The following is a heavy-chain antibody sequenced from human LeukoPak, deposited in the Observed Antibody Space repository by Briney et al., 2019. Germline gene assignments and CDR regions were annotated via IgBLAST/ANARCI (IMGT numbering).Heavy chain of an antibody. Sequence: GGSLRLSCAASGFTFSTHDMSWVRQAPGKGLEWVSAISRSGDGTTYADSVKGRFTISRDNSKNTLYLQMNSLRAEDTAVYYCAGAVGQWYFDPWGRGTLVTVSS. CDR1: GFTFSTHD. J-gene: IGHJ2*01. CDR2: ISRSGDGT. CDR3: AGAVGQWYFDP. D-gene: IGHD1-26*01. V-gene: IGHV3-23*01.